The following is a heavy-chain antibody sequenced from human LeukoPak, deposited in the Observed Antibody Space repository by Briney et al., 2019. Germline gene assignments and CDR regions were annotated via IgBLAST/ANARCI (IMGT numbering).Heavy chain of an antibody. D-gene: IGHD3-16*02. CDR1: VGSLSSSNYY. V-gene: IGHV4-39*01. CDR3: ARGDYVWGSYRYYFDY. CDR2: IYCSGST. Sequence: SETLSLTCTVSVGSLSSSNYYWGWIRQPPGKGLEWIGSIYCSGSTHYNPSLKSRVTISVDTSKNQFSLKLSSVTAADTAVYYCARGDYVWGSYRYYFDYWGQGTLVTVSS. J-gene: IGHJ4*02.